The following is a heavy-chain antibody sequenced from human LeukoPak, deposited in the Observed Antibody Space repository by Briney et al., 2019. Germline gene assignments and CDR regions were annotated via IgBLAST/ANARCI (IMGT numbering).Heavy chain of an antibody. D-gene: IGHD6-19*01. CDR1: GYTFTGYY. V-gene: IGHV1-2*02. CDR3: ARVLSHSVAGTFY. Sequence: GASVKVSCKASGYTFTGYYMHWVRQAPGQGLEWMGWINPNSGGTNYAQKFQGRVTTTRDTSISTAYMELSRLRSDDTAVYYCARVLSHSVAGTFYWGQGTLVTVSS. J-gene: IGHJ4*02. CDR2: INPNSGGT.